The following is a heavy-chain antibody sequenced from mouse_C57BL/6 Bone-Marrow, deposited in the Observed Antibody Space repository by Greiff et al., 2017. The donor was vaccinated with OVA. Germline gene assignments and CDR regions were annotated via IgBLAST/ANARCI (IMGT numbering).Heavy chain of an antibody. CDR2: IYPGSGST. CDR3: ARCWGAY. D-gene: IGHD4-1*01. Sequence: QVQLKQPGAELVKPGASVKMSCKASGYTFTSYWITWVKQRPGQGLEWLGDIYPGSGSTNYNEKFKSKATLTVDTSSSTAYMQLSSLTSEDSAVYYCARCWGAYWGQGTLVTVSA. J-gene: IGHJ3*01. CDR1: GYTFTSYW. V-gene: IGHV1-55*01.